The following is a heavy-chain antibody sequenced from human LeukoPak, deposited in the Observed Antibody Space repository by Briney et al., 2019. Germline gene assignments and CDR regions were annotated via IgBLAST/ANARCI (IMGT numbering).Heavy chain of an antibody. CDR2: ISGSGGST. V-gene: IGHV3-23*01. D-gene: IGHD3-22*01. J-gene: IGHJ4*02. CDR3: AKDNNYYYDSSGYFNFDY. CDR1: GFTFSSYG. Sequence: GGSLRLSCAASGFTFSSYGMSWVRQAPGKGLEWVSGISGSGGSTYYADSVKGRFTISRDNSKNTLYLQMNSLRAEDTAVYYCAKDNNYYYDSSGYFNFDYWGQGTLVTVSS.